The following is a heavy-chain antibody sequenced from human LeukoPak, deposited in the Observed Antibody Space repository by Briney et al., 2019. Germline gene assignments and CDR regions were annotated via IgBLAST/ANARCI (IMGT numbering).Heavy chain of an antibody. CDR2: IYSDNT. CDR1: GFTVSSNS. J-gene: IGHJ4*02. D-gene: IGHD6-13*01. CDR3: ARDRGSSCFDY. Sequence: EGSLRLSCTVSGFTVSSNSMSWVRQAPGKGLEWVSFIYSDNTHYSDSVKGRFTISRDNAKNSLYLQMNSLRAEDTAVYYCARDRGSSCFDYWGQGTLVTVSS. V-gene: IGHV3-53*01.